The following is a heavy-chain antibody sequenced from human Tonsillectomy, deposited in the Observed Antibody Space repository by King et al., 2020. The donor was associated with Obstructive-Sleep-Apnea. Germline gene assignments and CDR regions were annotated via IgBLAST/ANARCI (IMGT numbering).Heavy chain of an antibody. V-gene: IGHV4-39*01. CDR2: IYYIGST. D-gene: IGHD6-19*01. CDR1: GGSISSSSYY. Sequence: QLQESGPGLVKPSGTLSLTCTVSGGSISSSSYYWGWIRQPPGKGPEWIGSIYYIGSTYYNPSLKSRVIISVDTSTNKFSLKLSSVTAADTAGYYCARHGVDPSDAVAHLGGYFDYWGQGTLVTVSS. CDR3: ARHGVDPSDAVAHLGGYFDY. J-gene: IGHJ4*02.